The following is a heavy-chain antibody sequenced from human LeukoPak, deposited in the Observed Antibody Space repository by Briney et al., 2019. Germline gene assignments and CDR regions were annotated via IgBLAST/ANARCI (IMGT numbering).Heavy chain of an antibody. D-gene: IGHD6-6*01. V-gene: IGHV1-2*02. Sequence: ASVKVSCKASGYTFTGYYMHWVRQAPGQGLEWMGWVNPNSGGTNFAKKFQGRVTMTRDTSISTAYMELSRLRSDDTAVYFCARDREYRSSSYPLDYWGQGTLVTVSS. J-gene: IGHJ4*02. CDR1: GYTFTGYY. CDR2: VNPNSGGT. CDR3: ARDREYRSSSYPLDY.